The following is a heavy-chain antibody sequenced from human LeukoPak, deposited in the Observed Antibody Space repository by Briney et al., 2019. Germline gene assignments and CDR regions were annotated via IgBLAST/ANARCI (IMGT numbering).Heavy chain of an antibody. V-gene: IGHV3-7*03. CDR3: ARDLKMGYSSGRYSWGTGSSNDY. CDR2: IKQDGSEK. CDR1: GFTLSSYW. J-gene: IGHJ4*02. Sequence: GGSLGLSCAASGFTLSSYWMTWVRQAPGKGLEWVAYIKQDGSEKYYMDSVKGRFTISRDNAKNSLYLQMNSLRSDDTAVYYCARDLKMGYSSGRYSWGTGSSNDYWGQGTLVTVSS. D-gene: IGHD6-19*01.